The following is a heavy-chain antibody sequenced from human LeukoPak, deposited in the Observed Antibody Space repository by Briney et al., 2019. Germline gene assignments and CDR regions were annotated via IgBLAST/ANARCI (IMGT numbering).Heavy chain of an antibody. J-gene: IGHJ4*02. CDR2: IYTSGSS. CDR1: GGSISSYY. D-gene: IGHD3-22*01. V-gene: IGHV4-4*07. CDR3: ARTVGDSSGHLYYFDF. Sequence: SETPSLTCTVSGGSISSYYWSWIRQPAGKGLEWIGRIYTSGSSSYNPSLKSRVTMSVDTSKKQFSLKLSSVIAADTAVYYCARTVGDSSGHLYYFDFWGQGTLVTVSS.